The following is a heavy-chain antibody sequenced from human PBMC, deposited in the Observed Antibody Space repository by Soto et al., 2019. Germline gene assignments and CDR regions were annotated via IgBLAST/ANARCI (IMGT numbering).Heavy chain of an antibody. CDR1: GGTFSSYT. V-gene: IGHV1-69*08. D-gene: IGHD3-10*01. CDR3: ARDVGRRVDP. CDR2: FVPILGLA. J-gene: IGHJ5*02. Sequence: QVQLVQSGAEVKKPGSSVKVSCKASGGTFSSYTISWVRQAPGQGLEWMGRFVPILGLAHYAQKFQGRVTITADKSTSTAYMELSSLRSDDTAVYYCARDVGRRVDPWGQGTLVTVSS.